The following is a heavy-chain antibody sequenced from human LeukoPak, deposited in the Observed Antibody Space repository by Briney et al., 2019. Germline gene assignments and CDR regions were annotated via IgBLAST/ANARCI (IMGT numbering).Heavy chain of an antibody. J-gene: IGHJ2*01. CDR2: IYHSGST. V-gene: IGHV4-30-2*01. Sequence: SETLSLTCTVSGGSISSGGYYWSWIRQPPGKGLEWIGYIYHSGSTYYNPSLKSRVTISVDRSKNQFSLKLSSVTAADTAVYYCAGLPPAVEMAPSLFYWYFDLWGRGTLVTVSS. CDR1: GGSISSGGYY. D-gene: IGHD5-24*01. CDR3: AGLPPAVEMAPSLFYWYFDL.